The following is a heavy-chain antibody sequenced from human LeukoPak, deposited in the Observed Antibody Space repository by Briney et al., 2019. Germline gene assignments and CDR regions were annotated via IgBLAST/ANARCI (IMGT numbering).Heavy chain of an antibody. CDR3: ARVRGYSSSWYRYYFDY. J-gene: IGHJ4*02. V-gene: IGHV4-34*01. CDR2: INHSGST. CDR1: GGSFSGYY. Sequence: SETLSLTCAVYGGSFSGYYWSWLRQPPGKGLEWLGEINHSGSTNYNPSLKSRVTISVDTSKNQFSLKLSSVTAADTAVYYCARVRGYSSSWYRYYFDYWGQGTLVTVSS. D-gene: IGHD6-13*01.